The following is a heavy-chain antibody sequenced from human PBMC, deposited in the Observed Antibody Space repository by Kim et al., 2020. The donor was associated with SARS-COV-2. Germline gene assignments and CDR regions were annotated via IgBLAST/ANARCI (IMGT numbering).Heavy chain of an antibody. Sequence: GGSLRLSCAVSGFTFSSYSMHWVRQAPGKGLVWVSRINSDGSTTNYADSVKGRFSISRDNAKNTLYLQMNSLRTDDTAVYHCAREGTSSNCCHYWGQGTLVTVSA. CDR2: INSDGSTT. D-gene: IGHD2-2*01. CDR1: GFTFSSYS. CDR3: AREGTSSNCCHY. V-gene: IGHV3-74*01. J-gene: IGHJ4*02.